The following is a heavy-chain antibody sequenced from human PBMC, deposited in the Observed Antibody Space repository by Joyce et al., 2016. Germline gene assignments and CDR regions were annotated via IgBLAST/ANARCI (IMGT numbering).Heavy chain of an antibody. CDR1: GFIFGDYG. D-gene: IGHD2-15*01. V-gene: IGHV3-49*05. CDR2: IRSKAYGGTT. J-gene: IGHJ5*02. CDR3: TRIGDCSGGSCYEGWFDP. Sequence: EVQLVESGGGLVKPGRSLRLSCTSSGFIFGDYGMNWFRQGPGKGLEWVGFIRSKAYGGTTDYAASVKGRFTISRDDSKSIAYLQMNSLKTEDTAVYYCTRIGDCSGGSCYEGWFDPWGQGTLVTVSS.